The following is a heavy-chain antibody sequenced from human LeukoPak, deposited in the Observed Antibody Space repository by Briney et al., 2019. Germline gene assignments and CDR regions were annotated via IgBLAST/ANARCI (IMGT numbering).Heavy chain of an antibody. CDR3: TTDRYYDAAYTT. D-gene: IGHD3-22*01. CDR2: LKSKTDGGTT. Sequence: GGPLRFSCAASGFAFIYAWRSWSRQPPGKGLEWVGRLKSKTDGGTTDYAAPVKGRFTISRDDSKNTLYLQMNNLKTEDTAVYYCTTDRYYDAAYTTWGQGTLVTVSS. V-gene: IGHV3-15*01. CDR1: GFAFIYAW. J-gene: IGHJ4*02.